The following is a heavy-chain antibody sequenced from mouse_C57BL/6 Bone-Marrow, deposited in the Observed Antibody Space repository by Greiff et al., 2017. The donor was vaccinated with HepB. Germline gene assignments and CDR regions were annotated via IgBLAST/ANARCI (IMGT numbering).Heavy chain of an antibody. CDR1: GFTFSDAW. CDR3: TRRYDYGAWFAY. CDR2: IRNKANNHAT. J-gene: IGHJ3*01. D-gene: IGHD2-4*01. V-gene: IGHV6-6*01. Sequence: EVKLVESGGGLVQPGGSMKLSCAASGFTFSDAWMDWVRQSPEKGLEWVAEIRNKANNHATYYAESVKGRFTISRDDSKSSVYLQMNSLRAEDTGIYYCTRRYDYGAWFAYWGQGTLVTVSA.